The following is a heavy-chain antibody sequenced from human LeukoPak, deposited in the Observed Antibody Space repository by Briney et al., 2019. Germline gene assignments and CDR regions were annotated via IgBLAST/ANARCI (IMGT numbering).Heavy chain of an antibody. CDR1: GFTFSSYA. CDR3: AKSFGYSRSWFDY. Sequence: PGGSLRLSCAASGFTFSSYAMSWARQAPGKGLEWVSGISGNGGGTYYADSVKGRFTISRDNSKNTLYLQMNSLRAEDPAVYYCAKSFGYSRSWFDYWGQGTPVTVSS. J-gene: IGHJ4*02. CDR2: ISGNGGGT. D-gene: IGHD6-13*01. V-gene: IGHV3-23*01.